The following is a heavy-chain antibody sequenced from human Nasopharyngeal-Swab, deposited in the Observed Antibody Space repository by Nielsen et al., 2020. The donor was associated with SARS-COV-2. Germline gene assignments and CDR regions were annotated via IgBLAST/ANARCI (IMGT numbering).Heavy chain of an antibody. D-gene: IGHD6-19*01. CDR1: GFTFSSYW. V-gene: IGHV3-15*07. CDR2: IKSKTDGGTT. CDR3: TTVHGSGQGYYYYYYMDV. Sequence: GESLKISCTASGFTFSSYWMHWVRQAPGKGLEWVGRIKSKTDGGTTDYAAPVKGRFTISRDDSKNTLYLQMNSLKTEDTAVYYCTTVHGSGQGYYYYYYMDVWGKGTTVTVSS. J-gene: IGHJ6*03.